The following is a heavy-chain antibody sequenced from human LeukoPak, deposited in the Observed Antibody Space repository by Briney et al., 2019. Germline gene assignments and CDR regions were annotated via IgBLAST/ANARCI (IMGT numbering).Heavy chain of an antibody. V-gene: IGHV3-53*01. CDR2: IYSGGST. D-gene: IGHD3-22*01. J-gene: IGHJ3*02. Sequence: GGSLRLSCAASGFTVNSNYMSWVRQAPGKGLEWVSVIYSGGSTYYADSVKGRFTISRDNSKNTLYLQMNSLRAEDTAVYYCARDGYYYDSSGYPGAFDIWGQGTMVTVSS. CDR1: GFTVNSNY. CDR3: ARDGYYYDSSGYPGAFDI.